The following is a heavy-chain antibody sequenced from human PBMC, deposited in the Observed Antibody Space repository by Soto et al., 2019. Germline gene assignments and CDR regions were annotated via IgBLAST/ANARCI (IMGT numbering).Heavy chain of an antibody. CDR2: ISYDGSNK. V-gene: IGHV3-30*18. Sequence: GGSLRLSCAASGFTFSSYGMHWVRQAPGKGLEWVAVISYDGSNKYYADSVKGRFTISRDNSKNTLYLQMNSLRAEDTAVYYCAKDRSPGWELLGYPPVKGFQHWGQGTLVTVSS. J-gene: IGHJ1*01. CDR3: AKDRSPGWELLGYPPVKGFQH. CDR1: GFTFSSYG. D-gene: IGHD1-26*01.